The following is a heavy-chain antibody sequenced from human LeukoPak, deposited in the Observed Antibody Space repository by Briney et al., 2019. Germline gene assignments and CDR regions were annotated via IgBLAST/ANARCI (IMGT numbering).Heavy chain of an antibody. V-gene: IGHV5-51*01. CDR2: IHPAVSDT. Sequence: GESLKISCKGSGFTVTDHWIACVRQMPVKGLEWVGIIHPAVSDTPYSPSFQGQVTISADKSISTAYLQWSSLKASDTAMYYCARLPYYSRPFFDYWGQGTLVTVSS. J-gene: IGHJ4*02. CDR3: ARLPYYSRPFFDY. CDR1: GFTVTDHW. D-gene: IGHD3-10*01.